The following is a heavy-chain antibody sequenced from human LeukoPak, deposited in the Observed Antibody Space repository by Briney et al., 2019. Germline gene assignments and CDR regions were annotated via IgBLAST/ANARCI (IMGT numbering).Heavy chain of an antibody. CDR2: ISSSSSYI. CDR1: GFTFSSYS. D-gene: IGHD6-13*01. J-gene: IGHJ4*02. CDR3: ARDWGLKLLAAAGPDFDY. V-gene: IGHV3-21*01. Sequence: PGGSLRLSCAASGFTFSSYSMNWVRQAPGKGLEWVSSISSSSSYIYYADSVEGRFTISRDNAKNSLYLQMNSLRAEDTAVYYCARDWGLKLLAAAGPDFDYWGQGTLVTVSS.